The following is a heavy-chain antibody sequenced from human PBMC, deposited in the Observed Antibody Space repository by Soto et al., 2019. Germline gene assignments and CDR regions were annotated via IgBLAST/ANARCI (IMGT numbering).Heavy chain of an antibody. D-gene: IGHD2-2*01. CDR3: ARVTDIVVVPAAMSSVVDALDI. V-gene: IGHV1-8*01. CDR2: MNPNSGNT. CDR1: GYTFTSYD. J-gene: IGHJ3*02. Sequence: ASVKVSCKASGYTFTSYDINWVRQATGQGLEWMGWMNPNSGNTGYAQKFQGRVTMTRNTSISTAYMELSSLRSEDTAVYYCARVTDIVVVPAAMSSVVDALDIWGQGTMVTVSS.